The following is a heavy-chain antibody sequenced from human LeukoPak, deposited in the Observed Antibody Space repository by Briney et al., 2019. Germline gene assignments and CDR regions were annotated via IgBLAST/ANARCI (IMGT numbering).Heavy chain of an antibody. CDR1: GFTFSSYS. D-gene: IGHD1-26*01. J-gene: IGHJ5*02. V-gene: IGHV3-21*01. Sequence: PGRSLRLSCAASGFTFSSYSMNWVRQAPGKGLEWVSSVSRSSSYIYYADSVKGRFTISRDNAKNSLYLQMNSLRAEDTAVYYCARGVYYDSGNNWFDPWGQGTLVTVSS. CDR3: ARGVYYDSGNNWFDP. CDR2: VSRSSSYI.